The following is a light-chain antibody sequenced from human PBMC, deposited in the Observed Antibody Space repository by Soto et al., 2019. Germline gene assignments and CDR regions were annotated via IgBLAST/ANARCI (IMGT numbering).Light chain of an antibody. CDR3: QQSYTAPRT. Sequence: DIQMTQSPSSLPASVGDRISITCRASQSISSYLSWYQQKPGKAPKLLIYGASNLQSGVPSRFSGSGSETGFTLAIISLQPEDFATYYVQQSYTAPRTFGQGTKLEIK. V-gene: IGKV1-39*01. CDR1: QSISSY. J-gene: IGKJ2*01. CDR2: GAS.